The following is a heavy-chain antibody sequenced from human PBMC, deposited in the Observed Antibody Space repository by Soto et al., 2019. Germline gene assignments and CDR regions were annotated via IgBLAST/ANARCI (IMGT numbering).Heavy chain of an antibody. Sequence: LSLTCTVSGGSISSGDYYWSWIRQPPGKGLEWIGYIYYSGSTYYNPSLKSRVTISVDTSKNQFSLKLSSVTAADTAVYYCARDRLSEGMDVWGQGTTVTVSS. CDR3: ARDRLSEGMDV. CDR1: GGSISSGDYY. D-gene: IGHD2-15*01. V-gene: IGHV4-30-4*01. CDR2: IYYSGST. J-gene: IGHJ6*02.